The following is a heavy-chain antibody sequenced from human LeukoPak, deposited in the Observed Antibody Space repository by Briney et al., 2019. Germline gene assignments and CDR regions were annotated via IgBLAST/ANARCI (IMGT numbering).Heavy chain of an antibody. CDR2: IVVGSGNT. J-gene: IGHJ4*02. V-gene: IGHV1-58*02. CDR1: GFTFTSSI. Sequence: SVKVSCKASGFTFTSSIMHWVRQPRGQRPEWVGWIVVGSGNTNSAQNFQERVTITRDLSTSTAYMELYSLRSEDTAVYFCAAELQSGRASFDYWGQGTVVTVSS. CDR3: AAELQSGRASFDY. D-gene: IGHD1-26*01.